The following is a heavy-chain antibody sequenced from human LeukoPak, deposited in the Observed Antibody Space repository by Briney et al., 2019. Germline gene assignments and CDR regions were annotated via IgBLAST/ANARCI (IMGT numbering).Heavy chain of an antibody. V-gene: IGHV4-59*08. CDR3: ARRPYYFDTSGYSNYFDF. Sequence: SETLSLTCTVSGGSISSYYWSWIRQPPGKGLEWIGYIYYSGSTNYNPSLKSRVTLSVDTSKNQFSLKLSSVTAADTAVYYCARRPYYFDTSGYSNYFDFWGQGTLVTVSS. D-gene: IGHD3-22*01. CDR2: IYYSGST. J-gene: IGHJ4*02. CDR1: GGSISSYY.